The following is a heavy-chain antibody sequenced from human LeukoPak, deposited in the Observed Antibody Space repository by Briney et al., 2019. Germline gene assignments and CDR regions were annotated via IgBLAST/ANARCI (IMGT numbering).Heavy chain of an antibody. Sequence: SETLSLTCAVYGGSFSGYYWSWIRQPPGKGLEWIGEINHSGSTNYNPSLKSRVTISVDTSKNQFSLKLSSVTAADTAAYYCARGSGVWGSYRYILFDYWGQGTLVTVSS. CDR2: INHSGST. D-gene: IGHD3-16*02. V-gene: IGHV4-34*01. CDR3: ARGSGVWGSYRYILFDY. CDR1: GGSFSGYY. J-gene: IGHJ4*02.